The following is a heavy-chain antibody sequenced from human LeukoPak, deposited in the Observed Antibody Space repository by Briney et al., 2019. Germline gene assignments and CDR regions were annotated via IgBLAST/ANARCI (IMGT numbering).Heavy chain of an antibody. Sequence: PGGALRLSCAASVFTFINYAMSSGRDGPGEGLEWGSAISPMADSTSYADSVKGGFALSIDTSKNTVYLQRNSRRAEDTPAYSSVKRESSSSWYHYFDYWGQGTLVRVS. J-gene: IGHJ4*02. CDR1: VFTFINYA. CDR2: ISPMADST. CDR3: VKRESSSSWYHYFDY. D-gene: IGHD6-13*01. V-gene: IGHV3-23*01.